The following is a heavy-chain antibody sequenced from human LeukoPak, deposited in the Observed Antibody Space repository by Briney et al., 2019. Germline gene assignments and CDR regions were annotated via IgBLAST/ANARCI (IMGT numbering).Heavy chain of an antibody. Sequence: SETLSLTCTVSGGSISGYYWSWIRQPPGKGLEWIGYIYYSGNTNYNPSLKSRVTISVDTSKNQFSLMLSSVTAADTAVYYCARGFQGSEYWGQGTQVTVSS. D-gene: IGHD2-15*01. CDR2: IYYSGNT. J-gene: IGHJ4*02. CDR3: ARGFQGSEY. CDR1: GGSISGYY. V-gene: IGHV4-59*01.